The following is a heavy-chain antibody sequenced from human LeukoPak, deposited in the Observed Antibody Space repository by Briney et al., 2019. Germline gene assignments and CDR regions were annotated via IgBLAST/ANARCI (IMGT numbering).Heavy chain of an antibody. D-gene: IGHD3-22*01. V-gene: IGHV5-51*01. CDR1: GYRFTSYW. CDR3: ATSYYYDSSGQLDY. Sequence: GESLQISCKGSGYRFTSYWIGGVRQMPGKGLEWMGIIYPGDSDTRYSPSFQGQVTISADKSISTAYLQWSSLKASDTAMYYCATSYYYDSSGQLDYWGQGTLVTVSS. CDR2: IYPGDSDT. J-gene: IGHJ4*02.